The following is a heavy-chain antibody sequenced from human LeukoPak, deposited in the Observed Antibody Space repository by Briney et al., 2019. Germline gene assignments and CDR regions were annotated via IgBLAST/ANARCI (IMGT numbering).Heavy chain of an antibody. CDR1: GGSISSTSYY. J-gene: IGHJ4*02. CDR2: IYSSGST. V-gene: IGHV4-61*02. D-gene: IGHD3-10*01. CDR3: ARVASLALDS. Sequence: QVQLQESGPGLVKPSQTLSLTCTVSGGSISSTSYYWSWIRQPAGKGLEWIGRIYSSGSTNYNPSLKSRVTISAEMSNNQFSLKLSSVTAADTAIYYCARVASLALDSWGQGTLVTVSS.